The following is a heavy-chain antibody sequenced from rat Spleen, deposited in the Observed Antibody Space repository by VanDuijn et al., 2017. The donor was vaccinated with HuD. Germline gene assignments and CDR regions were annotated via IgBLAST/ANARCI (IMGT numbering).Heavy chain of an antibody. Sequence: EVQLVEAGGGLVQPGRSLKLSCAASGFTFSNYGMAWVRQAPTKGLEWVATLSYDGHTTYYRDSVKGRFTISRDIAKSTLYLQMNSLRSEDTATYYCTRGTYYGHWGQGVMVTVSS. CDR1: GFTFSNYG. CDR2: LSYDGHTT. J-gene: IGHJ2*01. D-gene: IGHD1-9*01. CDR3: TRGTYYGH. V-gene: IGHV5-29*01.